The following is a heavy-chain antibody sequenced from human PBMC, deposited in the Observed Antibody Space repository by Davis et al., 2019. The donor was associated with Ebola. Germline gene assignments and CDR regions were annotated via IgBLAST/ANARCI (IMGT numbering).Heavy chain of an antibody. CDR1: GFTVSSYY. Sequence: GESLKISCEASGFTVSSYYMNWVRQAPGKGLEWVSVIYTGGDTYYTDSVKGRSIISSDNSKNTLYLQLSSLTPEDSAVYYCARDIFPEDGMDVWGQGTTVTVS. V-gene: IGHV3-53*01. D-gene: IGHD3-9*01. J-gene: IGHJ6*02. CDR2: IYTGGDT. CDR3: ARDIFPEDGMDV.